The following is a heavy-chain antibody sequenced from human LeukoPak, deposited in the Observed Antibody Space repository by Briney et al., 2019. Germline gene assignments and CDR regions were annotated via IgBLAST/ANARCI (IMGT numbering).Heavy chain of an antibody. CDR2: IYYSGST. V-gene: IGHV4-31*03. D-gene: IGHD3-22*01. J-gene: IGHJ4*02. Sequence: PSETLSLTCTVSGGSISSGGYYWSWIRQHAGKGLEWIGYIYYSGSTYYNPSLKSRVTISVDTSKNQFSLKLSSVTAADTAVDYCARVDMGGTYDSSGYYLDYWGQGTLVTVSS. CDR3: ARVDMGGTYDSSGYYLDY. CDR1: GGSISSGGYY.